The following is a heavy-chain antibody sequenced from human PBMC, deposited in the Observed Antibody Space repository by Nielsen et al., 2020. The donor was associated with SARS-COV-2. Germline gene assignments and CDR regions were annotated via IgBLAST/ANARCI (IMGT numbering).Heavy chain of an antibody. Sequence: SETLSLTCTVSGGSISSSSYYWSWIRQPPGKGLEWIGYIYYSGSTNYNPSLKSRVTISVDTSKNQFSLKLSSVTAADTAVYYCAHGGYELGAFDIWGQGTMVTVSS. CDR1: GGSISSSSYY. J-gene: IGHJ3*02. CDR3: AHGGYELGAFDI. V-gene: IGHV4-61*01. D-gene: IGHD5-12*01. CDR2: IYYSGST.